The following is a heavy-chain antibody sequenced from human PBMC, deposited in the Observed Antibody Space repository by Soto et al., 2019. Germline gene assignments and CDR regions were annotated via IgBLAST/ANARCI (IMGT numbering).Heavy chain of an antibody. CDR2: ISAYNGNT. D-gene: IGHD2-2*02. CDR3: ARAKYLPPYDYYYGMAV. V-gene: IGHV1-18*01. J-gene: IGHJ6*02. Sequence: QVQLVQSGAEVKKPGASVKVSCKASGYTFTSYGISWVRQAPGQGLEWMGWISAYNGNTNYAQKLQGRVTITTDTSTSAAHTELRSLRSDGTAVYYCARAKYLPPYDYYYGMAVWGQGTTVTVSS. CDR1: GYTFTSYG.